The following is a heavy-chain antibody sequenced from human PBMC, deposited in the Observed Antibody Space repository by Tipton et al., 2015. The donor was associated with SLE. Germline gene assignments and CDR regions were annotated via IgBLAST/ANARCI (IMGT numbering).Heavy chain of an antibody. CDR3: ARSLLTYTRSPHFFDF. D-gene: IGHD1-26*01. Sequence: TLSLTCSVSGGSVSDYYWSWFRQSPGKGLEWIGFISNRGSTDYNPSLKTRVTISVDTSKNDFSLRLTSVTAADTAVYYCARSLLTYTRSPHFFDFWGQGTLVTVAS. J-gene: IGHJ4*02. CDR1: GGSVSDYY. CDR2: ISNRGST. V-gene: IGHV4-59*02.